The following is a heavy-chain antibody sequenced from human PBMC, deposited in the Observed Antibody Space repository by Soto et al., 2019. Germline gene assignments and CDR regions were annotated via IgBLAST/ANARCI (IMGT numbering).Heavy chain of an antibody. J-gene: IGHJ4*02. V-gene: IGHV4-59*08. CDR2: IYYSEST. CDR1: GGSISSYY. Sequence: QVQLQESGPGLVKPSETLSLTCTVSGGSISSYYWSWIRQPPGKGLEWIGYIYYSESTNYNPSLTSRVTISVDTSKNQFSLKLSSVTAADTAVYYCARNYCSSTSCPIDYWGQGTLVTVSS. D-gene: IGHD2-2*01. CDR3: ARNYCSSTSCPIDY.